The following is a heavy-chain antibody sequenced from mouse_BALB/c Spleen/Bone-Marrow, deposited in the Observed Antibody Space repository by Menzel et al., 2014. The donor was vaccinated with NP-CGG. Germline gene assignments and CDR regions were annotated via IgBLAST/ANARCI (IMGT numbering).Heavy chain of an antibody. CDR3: AKGGNWDDFDV. D-gene: IGHD4-1*01. V-gene: IGHV5-17*02. CDR2: IRSGSTAI. Sequence: EVQLQQSGGGLVQPGGSRKLSCAASGFTFSSFGMHWVRQAPEKGLEWVAYIRSGSTAICYADTVKGRFTISRDNPKNTLFLQMTSLRSEDTAMYYCAKGGNWDDFDVWGAGTTVTVSS. J-gene: IGHJ1*01. CDR1: GFTFSSFG.